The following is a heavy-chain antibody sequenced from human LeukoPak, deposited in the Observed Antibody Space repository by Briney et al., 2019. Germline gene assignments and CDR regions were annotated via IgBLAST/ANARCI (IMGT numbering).Heavy chain of an antibody. Sequence: SGPTLVNPTQTLTLTCTFSGFSLSTSGVGVGWIRQPPGKALEWLALIYWNDDKRYSPSLKSRLTITKDTSKNQVVLTMTNIDPVDTATYYCAHQNNYYYYYYMDVWGKGTTVTVSS. V-gene: IGHV2-5*01. J-gene: IGHJ6*03. CDR3: AHQNNYYYYYYMDV. CDR2: IYWNDDK. CDR1: GFSLSTSGVG. D-gene: IGHD2/OR15-2a*01.